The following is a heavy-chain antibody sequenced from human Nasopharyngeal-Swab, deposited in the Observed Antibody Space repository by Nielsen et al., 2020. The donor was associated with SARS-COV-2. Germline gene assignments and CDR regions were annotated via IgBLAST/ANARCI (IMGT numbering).Heavy chain of an antibody. J-gene: IGHJ3*02. CDR1: GGSFSGYY. CDR2: INHSGST. D-gene: IGHD2-2*01. Sequence: SETLSLTFAVYGGSFSGYYWSWIRQPTGKGLEWSGEINHSGSTNYNPSRKSRVTISVDTSKNQFYLKQSSVTAADTAVYYCARETYCSSTSCSPPDAFDICGQGTMVTVSS. CDR3: ARETYCSSTSCSPPDAFDI. V-gene: IGHV4-34*01.